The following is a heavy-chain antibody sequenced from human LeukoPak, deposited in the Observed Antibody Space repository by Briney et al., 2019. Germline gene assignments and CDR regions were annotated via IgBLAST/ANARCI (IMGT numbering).Heavy chain of an antibody. CDR3: ARDAGNSGYGCDL. D-gene: IGHD5-12*01. J-gene: IGHJ5*02. CDR1: GFIFSQYS. V-gene: IGHV3-48*01. CDR2: IRSSSET. Sequence: GGSLRLSCAASGFIFSQYSMNWVRQAPGKGLEWVSHIRSSSETFYADSVKGRFAISRDNARNSLYLQMNNLRGEDTAIYYCARDAGNSGYGCDLWGQGTLVTVSS.